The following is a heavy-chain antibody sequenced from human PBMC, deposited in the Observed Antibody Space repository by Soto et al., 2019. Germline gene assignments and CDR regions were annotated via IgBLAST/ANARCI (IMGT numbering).Heavy chain of an antibody. CDR3: ARTLDYDYGDLTEDY. CDR2: ISNDGRIK. CDR1: GFTFSSYG. Sequence: QVQLVESGGGVVQPGRSLRLSCAASGFTFSSYGLHWVRQPPGKGLEWVAVISNDGRIKNYADSVKGRFTISRDNTKNTLYLQMNSLRAEDTAVYYCARTLDYDYGDLTEDYWGHGTRVTVSS. D-gene: IGHD4-17*01. J-gene: IGHJ4*01. V-gene: IGHV3-33*01.